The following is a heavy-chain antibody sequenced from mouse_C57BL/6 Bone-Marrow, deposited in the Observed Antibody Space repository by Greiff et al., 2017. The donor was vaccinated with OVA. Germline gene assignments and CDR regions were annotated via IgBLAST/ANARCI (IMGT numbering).Heavy chain of an antibody. CDR3: TTDYSNYVPYWYFDV. CDR1: GFNIKDDY. Sequence: EVKLQESGAELVRPGASVKLSCTASGFNIKDDYMHWVKQRPEQGLEWIGWIDPENGDTEYASKFQGKATITADTSSNTAYLQLRSLTSEDTAVYYCTTDYSNYVPYWYFDVWGTGTTVTVSS. J-gene: IGHJ1*03. CDR2: IDPENGDT. D-gene: IGHD2-5*01. V-gene: IGHV14-4*01.